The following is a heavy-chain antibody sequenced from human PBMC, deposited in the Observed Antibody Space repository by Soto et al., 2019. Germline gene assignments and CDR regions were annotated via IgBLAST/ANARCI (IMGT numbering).Heavy chain of an antibody. CDR1: GYTFTSYA. D-gene: IGHD2-8*01. J-gene: IGHJ4*02. V-gene: IGHV1-3*01. CDR3: ARPGGTNGVWSFEGYDY. CDR2: INAGNGNT. Sequence: ASVKVSCKASGYTFTSYAMHWVRQAPGQRLEWMGWINAGNGNTKYSQKLQGRVTITRDTSASTAYMELSSLRSEDTAVYYCARPGGTNGVWSFEGYDYWGQGTLVTVSS.